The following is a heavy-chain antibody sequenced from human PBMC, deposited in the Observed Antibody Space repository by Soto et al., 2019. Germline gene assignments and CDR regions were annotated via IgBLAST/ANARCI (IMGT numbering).Heavy chain of an antibody. V-gene: IGHV5-51*01. D-gene: IGHD6-13*01. J-gene: IGHJ6*02. Sequence: PGESLKISCKGSGYSFTSYWIGWVRQMPGKGLEWMGIICPGDSDTRYSPSFQGQVTISADKSISTAYLQWSSLKASDTAMYYCASHSSSAYYYYGMDVWGQGTTVTVSS. CDR2: ICPGDSDT. CDR1: GYSFTSYW. CDR3: ASHSSSAYYYYGMDV.